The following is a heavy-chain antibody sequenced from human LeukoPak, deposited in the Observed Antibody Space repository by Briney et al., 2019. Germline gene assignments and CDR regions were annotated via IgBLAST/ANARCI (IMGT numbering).Heavy chain of an antibody. CDR1: GYTFTSYG. V-gene: IGHV1-18*01. CDR3: ARGSGSSWYWFFDY. J-gene: IGHJ4*02. CDR2: ISAYNGNT. D-gene: IGHD6-13*01. Sequence: ASVKVSCKASGYTFTSYGISWVRQAPGQGLEWMGWISAYNGNTNYAQKFQGRVTITADESTSTAYMELSSLRSEDTAVYYCARGSGSSWYWFFDYWGQGTLVTVSS.